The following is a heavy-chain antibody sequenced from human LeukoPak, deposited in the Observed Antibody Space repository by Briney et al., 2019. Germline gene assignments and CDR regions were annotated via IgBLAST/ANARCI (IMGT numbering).Heavy chain of an antibody. CDR3: AKNGDRGAFCTGGTCYPYFYYYMDV. D-gene: IGHD2-15*01. Sequence: PGGSLRLSCAASGFTFNNYAMSWVRQAPGKGLEGVSAISGSDAGTYYADSVKGRFTISRDNSKDTLYLQMSSLRAEDTAIYYCAKNGDRGAFCTGGTCYPYFYYYMDVWGKGTTVTI. J-gene: IGHJ6*03. CDR1: GFTFNNYA. CDR2: ISGSDAGT. V-gene: IGHV3-23*01.